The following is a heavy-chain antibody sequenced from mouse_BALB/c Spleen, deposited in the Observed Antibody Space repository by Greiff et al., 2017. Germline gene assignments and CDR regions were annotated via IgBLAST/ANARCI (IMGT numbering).Heavy chain of an antibody. J-gene: IGHJ4*01. Sequence: VQLQESGPGLVAPSQSLSITCTVSGFSLTSYDISWIRQPPGKGLEWLGVIWTGGGTNYNSAFMSRLSISKDNSKSQVFLKMNSLQTDDTAIYYCVRDTTATYAMDYWGQGTSVTVSS. V-gene: IGHV2-9-2*01. CDR2: IWTGGGT. D-gene: IGHD1-2*01. CDR3: VRDTTATYAMDY. CDR1: GFSLTSYD.